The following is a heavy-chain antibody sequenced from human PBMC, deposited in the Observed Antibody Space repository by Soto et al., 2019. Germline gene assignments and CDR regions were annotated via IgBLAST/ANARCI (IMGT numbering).Heavy chain of an antibody. CDR2: ISSSGDST. Sequence: QVQVVESGGGLVKPGGSLRLSCAASGFTFSDYYMSWIRQAPGKGLEWVSFISSSGDSTKYADSVKGRFTISRDNAKNLLYLQLNSLRAEDTAVYYCARGGVKGTTSRGQVYNWGQGTLVTVSS. CDR1: GFTFSDYY. V-gene: IGHV3-11*06. CDR3: ARGGVKGTTSRGQVYN. D-gene: IGHD1-7*01. J-gene: IGHJ4*02.